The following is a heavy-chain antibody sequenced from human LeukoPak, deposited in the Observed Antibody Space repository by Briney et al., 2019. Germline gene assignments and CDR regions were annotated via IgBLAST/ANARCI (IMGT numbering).Heavy chain of an antibody. V-gene: IGHV4-38-2*01. D-gene: IGHD3-10*01. CDR2: IYHIGST. J-gene: IGHJ5*02. Sequence: PSETLSLTCAVSGYSITSGYYWGWIRQPPGKGLEWIGSIYHIGSTYYNPSLKSRVTTSVDTSKNHFSLKLSSVTAADTAVYYCARGVLLWFGESMVYNWFDPWGQGTLVTVSS. CDR1: GYSITSGYY. CDR3: ARGVLLWFGESMVYNWFDP.